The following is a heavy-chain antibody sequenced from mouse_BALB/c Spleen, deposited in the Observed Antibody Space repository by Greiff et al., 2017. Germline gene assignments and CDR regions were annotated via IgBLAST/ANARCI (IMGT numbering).Heavy chain of an antibody. Sequence: VQLQESGPELVKPGASVKISCKASGYAFSSSWMNWVKQRPGQGLEWIGRIYPGDGDTNYNGKFKGKATLTADKSSSTAYMQLSSLTSVDSAVYFCARSSYYGIWFAYWGQGTLVTVSA. CDR3: ARSSYYGIWFAY. D-gene: IGHD2-10*01. V-gene: IGHV1-82*01. CDR1: GYAFSSSW. CDR2: IYPGDGDT. J-gene: IGHJ3*01.